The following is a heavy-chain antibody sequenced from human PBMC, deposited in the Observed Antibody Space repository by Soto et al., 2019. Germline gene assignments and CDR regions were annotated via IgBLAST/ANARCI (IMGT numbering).Heavy chain of an antibody. J-gene: IGHJ3*02. CDR1: GFTFSSYD. V-gene: IGHV3-13*01. Sequence: GGSLRLSCAASGFTFSSYDMHWVRQATGKGLEWVSAIGTAGDTYYPGSVKGRFTISRENAKNSLYLQMNSLRAGDTAVYYCARDPSHDAYDIWGQGTMVTVSS. CDR3: ARDPSHDAYDI. CDR2: IGTAGDT.